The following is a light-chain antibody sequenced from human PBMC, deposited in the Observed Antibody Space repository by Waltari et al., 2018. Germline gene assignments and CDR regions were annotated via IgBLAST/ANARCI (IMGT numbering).Light chain of an antibody. CDR3: SSYAGSSTWV. CDR1: AGAVGTYNL. J-gene: IGLJ3*02. CDR2: QAD. V-gene: IGLV2-23*01. Sequence: QPALTQPASVSGSPGPSITISCRGTAGAVGTYNLVSWYQHYPGKAPKLILYQADRRPSGISSRFSGSKFGNTASLTISGLQAEDEAEYHCSSYAGSSTWVFGGGTKLTVL.